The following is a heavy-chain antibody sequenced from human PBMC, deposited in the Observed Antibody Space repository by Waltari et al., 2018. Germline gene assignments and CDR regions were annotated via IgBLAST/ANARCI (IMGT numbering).Heavy chain of an antibody. CDR2: ISYDGTKK. Sequence: QVQLVESGGGVVRPGRSVRLSCTASGSIFISFGLSGVRQAPGKGLEWVSVISYDGTKKNYADSVKGRFTISRDNSKNTLYLQMNSLRPEDTAVYYCANELMGSSSGGPWGQGTLVTVSS. J-gene: IGHJ5*02. CDR1: GSIFISFG. V-gene: IGHV3-30*18. CDR3: ANELMGSSSGGP. D-gene: IGHD3-10*01.